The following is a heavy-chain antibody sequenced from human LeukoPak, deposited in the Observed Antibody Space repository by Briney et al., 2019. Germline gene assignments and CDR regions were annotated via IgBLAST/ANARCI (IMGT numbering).Heavy chain of an antibody. Sequence: ASVKVSCKASGYTFTSYGIIWVRQAPGQGLEWMGWISPYNGNTNYAQKLQGRVTMTTDTSTSTAYMELRSLRSDDTAVYYCARDLSGATEFDYWGQGTLVTVSS. CDR3: ARDLSGATEFDY. CDR1: GYTFTSYG. V-gene: IGHV1-18*01. J-gene: IGHJ4*02. CDR2: ISPYNGNT. D-gene: IGHD4-17*01.